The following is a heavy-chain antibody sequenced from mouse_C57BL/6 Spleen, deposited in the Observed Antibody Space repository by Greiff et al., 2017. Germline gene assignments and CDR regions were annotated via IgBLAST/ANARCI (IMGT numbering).Heavy chain of an antibody. CDR2: IYPGNSDT. D-gene: IGHD1-1*01. CDR3: TRGDSSSQWYFDV. V-gene: IGHV1-5*01. Sequence: EVQLQQSGTVLARPGASVKMSCKTSGYTFTSYWMHWVKQRPGQGLEWIGAIYPGNSDTSYNQKFKGKAKLTAVTSASTAYMELSRLTHEDSAVYYCTRGDSSSQWYFDVWGTGATVTVSS. CDR1: GYTFTSYW. J-gene: IGHJ1*03.